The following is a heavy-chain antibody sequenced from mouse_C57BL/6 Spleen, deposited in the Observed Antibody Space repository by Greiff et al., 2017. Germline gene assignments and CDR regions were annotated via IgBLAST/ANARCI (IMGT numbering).Heavy chain of an antibody. D-gene: IGHD1-1*01. CDR1: GYTFTSYW. Sequence: EVMLVESGTVLARPGASVKMSCKTSGYTFTSYWMHWVKQRPGQGLEWIGAIYPGNSDTSYNQKFKGKAKLTAVTSASTAYMELSSLTNEDSAVYYCITTVGYYYAMDYWGQGTSVTVSS. CDR3: ITTVGYYYAMDY. CDR2: IYPGNSDT. V-gene: IGHV1-5*01. J-gene: IGHJ4*01.